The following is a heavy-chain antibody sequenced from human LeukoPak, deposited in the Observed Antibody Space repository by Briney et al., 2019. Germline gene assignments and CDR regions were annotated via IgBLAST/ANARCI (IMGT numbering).Heavy chain of an antibody. CDR1: GGSFSGCY. Sequence: PSETLSLTCAVYGGSFSGCYWSWIRQPPGKGLEWLGEINHSGSTNHNPSLKSRVTISVDTSKNQFSLKLSSVTAADTAVYYCASGEVVAPADTDITSGMDVWGQGTTVTVSS. CDR3: ASGEVVAPADTDITSGMDV. CDR2: INHSGST. D-gene: IGHD2-2*01. V-gene: IGHV4-34*01. J-gene: IGHJ6*02.